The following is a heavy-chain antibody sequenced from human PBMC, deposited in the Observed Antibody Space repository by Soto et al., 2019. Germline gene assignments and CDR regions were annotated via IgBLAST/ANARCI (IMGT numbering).Heavy chain of an antibody. Sequence: QVQLVQSGAEVKKPGSSVKVSCKASGSTFSSYAISWVRQAPGQGLEWMGGIIPIFGTANYAQKFQGRVTITADESTNTAYMDWTSLRSEDTAVYFCARSRTVATINGYYYGMDVWGQGTTVSVSS. CDR1: GSTFSSYA. J-gene: IGHJ6*02. CDR3: ARSRTVATINGYYYGMDV. V-gene: IGHV1-69*01. D-gene: IGHD5-12*01. CDR2: IIPIFGTA.